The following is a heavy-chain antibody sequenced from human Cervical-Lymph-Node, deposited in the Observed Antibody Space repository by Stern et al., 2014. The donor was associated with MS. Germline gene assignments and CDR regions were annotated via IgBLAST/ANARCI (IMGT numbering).Heavy chain of an antibody. CDR3: ASRIAGGMDA. V-gene: IGHV5-51*01. J-gene: IGHJ6*02. D-gene: IGHD1-26*01. CDR2: IYPDDSDT. Sequence: EVQLVESGAEVKKPGESLKISCKGSGYSFTTYWIGWVRQMPGKGLEWMGIIYPDDSDTRYSPSFQGQVPISAEKSISPTSLQWRSLKTSDAAVYYWASRIAGGMDAWGQGTTVPVSS. CDR1: GYSFTTYW.